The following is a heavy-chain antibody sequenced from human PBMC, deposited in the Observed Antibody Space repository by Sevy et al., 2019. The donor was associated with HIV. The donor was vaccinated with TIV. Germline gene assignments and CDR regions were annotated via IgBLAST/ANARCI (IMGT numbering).Heavy chain of an antibody. CDR3: ARVAYCGGDCYPFDY. J-gene: IGHJ4*02. V-gene: IGHV4-59*01. D-gene: IGHD2-21*02. CDR1: GGSISGYY. Sequence: SETLSLTCSVSGGSISGYYWSWIRQPPGKGLEWIGYINYSGSTNYNPSLKSRVTISVDTSTNQFPLKLSSVTAAGTAVYYCARVAYCGGDCYPFDYWGQGTLVTVSS. CDR2: INYSGST.